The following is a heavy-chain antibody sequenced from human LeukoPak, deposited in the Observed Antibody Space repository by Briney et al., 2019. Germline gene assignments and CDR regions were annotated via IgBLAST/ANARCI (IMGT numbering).Heavy chain of an antibody. Sequence: GASVRVSCKASGYTFTSYGISWVRQAPGQGLEWMGWISAYNGNTNYAQKLQGRVTMTTDTSTSTAYMEPRSLRSDDTAVYYCARSLSGYDSPSFDYWGQGTLVTVSS. CDR1: GYTFTSYG. J-gene: IGHJ4*02. CDR3: ARSLSGYDSPSFDY. D-gene: IGHD5-12*01. V-gene: IGHV1-18*01. CDR2: ISAYNGNT.